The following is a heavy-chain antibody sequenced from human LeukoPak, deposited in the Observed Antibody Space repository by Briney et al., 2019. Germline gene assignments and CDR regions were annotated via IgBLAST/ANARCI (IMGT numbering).Heavy chain of an antibody. CDR3: ARGREVVVVVAATGYYCYYMDV. V-gene: IGHV1-2*02. Sequence: ASVKVSCKASGYTFTGYYMHWVRQAPGQGLEWMGWINPNSGGTSYAQKFQGRVTMTRDTSISTAYMELSRLRSDDTAVYYCARGREVVVVVAATGYYCYYMDVWGKGTTVTVSS. D-gene: IGHD2-15*01. J-gene: IGHJ6*03. CDR2: INPNSGGT. CDR1: GYTFTGYY.